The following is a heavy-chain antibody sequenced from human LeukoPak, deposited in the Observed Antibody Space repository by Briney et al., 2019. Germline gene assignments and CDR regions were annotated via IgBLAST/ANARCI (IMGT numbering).Heavy chain of an antibody. Sequence: ASVKVSCKASGYTFTSYGISWVRQAPGQGLEWMGWISAYNGNTNYAQKLQGRVTMTTDTSTSTAYMELRSLSSDDTAVYYCAREGQQLVLDFGMDVWGQGTTVTVSS. CDR2: ISAYNGNT. CDR1: GYTFTSYG. J-gene: IGHJ6*02. V-gene: IGHV1-18*01. D-gene: IGHD6-13*01. CDR3: AREGQQLVLDFGMDV.